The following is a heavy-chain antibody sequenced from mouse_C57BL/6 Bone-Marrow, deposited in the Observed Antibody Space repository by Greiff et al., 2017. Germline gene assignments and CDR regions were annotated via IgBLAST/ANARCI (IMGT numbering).Heavy chain of an antibody. V-gene: IGHV1-63*01. D-gene: IGHD2-2*01. CDR2: IYPGGGYT. J-gene: IGHJ4*01. Sequence: VQLQQSGAELVRPGTSVKMSCKASGYTFTNYWISWAKQRPGHGLEWIGDIYPGGGYTKYNEKFKGKATLTADKSSSTAYMQFSSLTSEDSAIYYCARATVTTYYAMDYWGQGTSVTVSS. CDR3: ARATVTTYYAMDY. CDR1: GYTFTNYW.